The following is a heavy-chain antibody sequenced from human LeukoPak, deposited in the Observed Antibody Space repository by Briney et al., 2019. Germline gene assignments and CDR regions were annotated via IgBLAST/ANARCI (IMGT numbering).Heavy chain of an antibody. CDR3: ARSLGLMVPGYYYGMDV. J-gene: IGHJ6*02. CDR1: GGTFSSYA. V-gene: IGHV1-69*13. CDR2: IIPIFGTA. D-gene: IGHD3-10*01. Sequence: SVKVSCKASGGTFSSYAISWVRQAPGQGLEWMGGIIPIFGTANYAQKFQGRVTITADESTSTAYMELSSLRSEDTAVYYCARSLGLMVPGYYYGMDVWGQGTTVIVSS.